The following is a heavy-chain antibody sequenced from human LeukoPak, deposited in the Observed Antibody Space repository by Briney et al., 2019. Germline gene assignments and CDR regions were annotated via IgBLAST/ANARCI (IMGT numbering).Heavy chain of an antibody. V-gene: IGHV3-23*01. CDR3: AKERLAVAGTNFDY. D-gene: IGHD6-19*01. J-gene: IGHJ4*02. CDR1: GFTFSSYA. CDR2: ISGSGDST. Sequence: QTGGCLRLSCAASGFTFSSYAMSWVRQAPGMGLEWVSSISGSGDSTYYADSLKGRFTISRDNSKNTLYLQMYSLRAEDTAVYYCAKERLAVAGTNFDYWGQGTLVTVSS.